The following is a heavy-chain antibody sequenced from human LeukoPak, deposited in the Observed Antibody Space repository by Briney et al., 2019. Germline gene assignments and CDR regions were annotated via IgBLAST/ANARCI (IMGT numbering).Heavy chain of an antibody. J-gene: IGHJ4*02. CDR1: GGSISSGGYY. CDR3: ASGIRQLVRGGLDY. CDR2: IYHSGST. V-gene: IGHV4-30-2*01. Sequence: PSQTLSLTCTVSGGSISSGGYYWSWIRQPPGKGLEWIGYIYHSGSTYYNPSLKSRVTISVDRSKNQFSLKLSSVTAADTAVYYCASGIRQLVRGGLDYWGQGTLVTVSS. D-gene: IGHD6-13*01.